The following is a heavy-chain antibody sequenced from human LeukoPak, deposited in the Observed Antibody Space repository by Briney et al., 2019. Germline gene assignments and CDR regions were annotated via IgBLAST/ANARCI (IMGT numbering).Heavy chain of an antibody. CDR2: INPKSGGT. CDR3: ARDGGIAVAGRFDY. D-gene: IGHD6-13*01. CDR1: GYTFTGYY. J-gene: IGHJ4*02. V-gene: IGHV1-2*02. Sequence: GASVKVSCKASGYTFTGYYVHWVRQAPGLGLEWVGWINPKSGGTNYAQKFQGRVTMTRDTYISTAYMELSRLRSDDTAVYYCARDGGIAVAGRFDYWGQGTLVTVSS.